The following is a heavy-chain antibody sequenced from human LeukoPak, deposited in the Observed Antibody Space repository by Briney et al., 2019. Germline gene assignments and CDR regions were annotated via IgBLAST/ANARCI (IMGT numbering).Heavy chain of an antibody. J-gene: IGHJ3*02. D-gene: IGHD6-19*01. V-gene: IGHV3-74*01. CDR3: VSSEWYAAFDT. CDR2: INSDGSSI. Sequence: PGGSLRLSCAASGFSFSSHWMHWVRQAPGKGLVWVSRINSDGSSISYADSVKGRFTISRDNAKNTLYLQMNSLGVEDTAVFYCVSSEWYAAFDTWGQGTMVTVSS. CDR1: GFSFSSHW.